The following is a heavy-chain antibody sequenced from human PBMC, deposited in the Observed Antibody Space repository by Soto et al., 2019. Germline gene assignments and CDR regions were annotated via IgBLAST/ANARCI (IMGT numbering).Heavy chain of an antibody. CDR1: GFTFSSYA. Sequence: EVQLLESGGGLVQPGGSLRLSCAASGFTFSSYAMSWVSQAPGKGLEWVSAISGSGGSTYYADSVKGRFTISRDNSKNTLYLQMNSLRAEDTAVYYCARYYDFWSGYYYFYYWGQGTLVTVSS. CDR2: ISGSGGST. CDR3: ARYYDFWSGYYYFYY. J-gene: IGHJ4*02. V-gene: IGHV3-23*01. D-gene: IGHD3-3*01.